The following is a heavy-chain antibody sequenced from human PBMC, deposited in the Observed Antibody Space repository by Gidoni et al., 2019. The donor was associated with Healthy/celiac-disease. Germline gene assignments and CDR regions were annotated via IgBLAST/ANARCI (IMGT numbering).Heavy chain of an antibody. Sequence: VQLVESGGGLIQPGGSLRLSCSASGFTVSSSYMSWVRQAPGKGREWLSLIYSGGSTYYADSVRGRFTISRDNSKNTVYLQMNSLRAEDTAVYYCARKLGGAFDIWGQGTMVTVSS. CDR2: IYSGGST. CDR3: ARKLGGAFDI. CDR1: GFTVSSSY. D-gene: IGHD3-16*01. J-gene: IGHJ3*02. V-gene: IGHV3-53*01.